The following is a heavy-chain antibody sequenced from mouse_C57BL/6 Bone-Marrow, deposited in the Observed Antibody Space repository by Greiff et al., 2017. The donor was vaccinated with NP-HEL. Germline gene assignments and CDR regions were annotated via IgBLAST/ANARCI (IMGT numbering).Heavy chain of an antibody. CDR1: GYTFTSYW. CDR3: AYYDYDEDY. V-gene: IGHV1-69*01. Sequence: VKLQQPGAELVMPGASVKLSCKASGYTFTSYWMHWVKQRPGQGLEWIGEIDPSDSYTNYNQKFKGKSTLTVDKSSSTAYMQLSSLTSEDSAVYYCAYYDYDEDYWGQGTTLTVSS. CDR2: IDPSDSYT. J-gene: IGHJ2*01. D-gene: IGHD2-4*01.